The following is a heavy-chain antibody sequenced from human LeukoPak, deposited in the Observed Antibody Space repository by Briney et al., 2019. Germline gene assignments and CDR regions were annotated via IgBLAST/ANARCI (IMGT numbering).Heavy chain of an antibody. J-gene: IGHJ4*02. V-gene: IGHV1-69*13. Sequence: ASVKVSCKASGGTFSSYAISWVRQAPGQGLEWMGGIIPIFGTANYAQKFQGRVTITADESTSTAYMQLSSLRSEDTAVYYCARDRRGAARPHYFDYWGQGTLVPVSS. CDR1: GGTFSSYA. CDR3: ARDRRGAARPHYFDY. D-gene: IGHD6-6*01. CDR2: IIPIFGTA.